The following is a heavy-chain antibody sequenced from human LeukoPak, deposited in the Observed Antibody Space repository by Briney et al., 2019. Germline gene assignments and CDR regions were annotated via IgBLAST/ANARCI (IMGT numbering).Heavy chain of an antibody. Sequence: GGSLRLSCAASGITFSSYGMHWVRQSPGRRLEYVSAINYKGGPTYYADSVKGRFTISIDNSKNTLYLQMASLRHEDMGVYYCARVGPETAFDYWGQGTLVTVSS. D-gene: IGHD1-14*01. CDR2: INYKGGPT. CDR1: GITFSSYG. V-gene: IGHV3-64*02. CDR3: ARVGPETAFDY. J-gene: IGHJ4*02.